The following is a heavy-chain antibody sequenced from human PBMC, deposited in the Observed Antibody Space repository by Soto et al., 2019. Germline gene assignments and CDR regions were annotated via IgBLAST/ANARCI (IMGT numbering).Heavy chain of an antibody. V-gene: IGHV4-39*01. Sequence: PSETLSLTCTVSGGSISSSSYYWGWIRQPPGKGLEWIGSIYYSGSTYYNPSLKSRVTISVDTSKNQFSLKLSSVTAADTAVYYCAKRYSGSYLRWFDPWGQGTLVTVSS. CDR1: GGSISSSSYY. CDR2: IYYSGST. CDR3: AKRYSGSYLRWFDP. J-gene: IGHJ5*02. D-gene: IGHD1-26*01.